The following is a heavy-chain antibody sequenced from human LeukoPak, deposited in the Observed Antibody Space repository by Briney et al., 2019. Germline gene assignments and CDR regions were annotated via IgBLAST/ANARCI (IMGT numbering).Heavy chain of an antibody. CDR1: GYTFTSYY. Sequence: EASVKVSCKASGYTFTSYYMHCVRQAPGHGREWMGIINPSGGSTSYAQEFQGRVTMTRDKSTSTVYMELSSLRSEDTAVYYCARVPSRDGYNDDAFDICGQGTMVTVSS. D-gene: IGHD5-24*01. J-gene: IGHJ3*02. CDR2: INPSGGST. V-gene: IGHV1-46*01. CDR3: ARVPSRDGYNDDAFDI.